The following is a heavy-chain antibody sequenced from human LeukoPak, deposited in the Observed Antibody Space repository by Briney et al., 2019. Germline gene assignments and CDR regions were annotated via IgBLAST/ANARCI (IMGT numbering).Heavy chain of an antibody. CDR1: GFTFSSYA. CDR2: ISYDGSNK. V-gene: IGHV3-30-3*01. D-gene: IGHD3-3*01. J-gene: IGHJ6*02. Sequence: GGSLRLSCEASGFTFSSYAMHWVRQAPGKGLEWVAVISYDGSNKYYADSVKGRFTISRDNSKNTLYLQMNSLRAEDTAVYYCARVYDFWSGYFRYYYYGMDVWGQGTTVTVSS. CDR3: ARVYDFWSGYFRYYYYGMDV.